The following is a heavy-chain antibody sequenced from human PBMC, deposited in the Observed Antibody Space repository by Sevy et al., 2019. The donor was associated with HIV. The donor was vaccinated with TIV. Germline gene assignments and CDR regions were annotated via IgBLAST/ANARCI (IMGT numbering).Heavy chain of an antibody. J-gene: IGHJ4*02. Sequence: GGSLRLSCAASGFTFSSYAMSWVRQAPGKGLEWVSAISGSGGSTYYADSVKGRFTISRDNSKNALYLQMNSLRAEDTAVYYCAKSPRLTIAVAGSWDYWGQGTLVTVTS. CDR3: AKSPRLTIAVAGSWDY. CDR2: ISGSGGST. D-gene: IGHD6-19*01. V-gene: IGHV3-23*01. CDR1: GFTFSSYA.